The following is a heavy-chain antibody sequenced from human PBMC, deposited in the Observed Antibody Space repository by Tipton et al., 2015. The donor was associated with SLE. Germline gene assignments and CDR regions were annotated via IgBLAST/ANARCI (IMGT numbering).Heavy chain of an antibody. J-gene: IGHJ3*02. CDR2: IYNSGST. CDR3: ARDISSWFDAFDI. D-gene: IGHD6-13*01. CDR1: GGSFSGNF. Sequence: TLSLTCAVYGGSFSGNFWNWIRQSPGKGLEWIGYIYNSGSTYYNPSLKSRVTISIDTSKNQFSLRLSSVTAADTAVYYCARDISSWFDAFDIWGQGTMVTVSS. V-gene: IGHV4-59*12.